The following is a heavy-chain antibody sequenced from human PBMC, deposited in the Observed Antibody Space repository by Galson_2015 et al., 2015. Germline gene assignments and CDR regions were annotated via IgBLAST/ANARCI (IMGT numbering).Heavy chain of an antibody. Sequence: SVKVSCKASGYTFTSDYMHWVRQAPGQGLEWMGIIIPSVGDTTYAQKFQGRVTVTRDTSTSTVYMELSSLRSEDTAVYYCARERPQTVGADFDYWGQGTLVTVSS. J-gene: IGHJ4*02. D-gene: IGHD3-10*01. V-gene: IGHV1-46*01. CDR1: GYTFTSDY. CDR3: ARERPQTVGADFDY. CDR2: IIPSVGDT.